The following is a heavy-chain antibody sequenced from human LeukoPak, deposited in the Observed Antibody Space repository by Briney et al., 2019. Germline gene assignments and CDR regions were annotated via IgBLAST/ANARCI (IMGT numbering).Heavy chain of an antibody. V-gene: IGHV3-23*01. CDR1: GFTFSSHA. Sequence: GGSLRLSCAASGFTFSSHAMSWVRQAPGKGLEWVSSICSSGGTTYYAGSVKGRFTVSRDNSNNTLYLQMNSLRAEDTALYYCAKGRTGSCYSSINYWGQGTHVTVSS. D-gene: IGHD2-15*01. CDR2: ICSSGGTT. CDR3: AKGRTGSCYSSINY. J-gene: IGHJ4*02.